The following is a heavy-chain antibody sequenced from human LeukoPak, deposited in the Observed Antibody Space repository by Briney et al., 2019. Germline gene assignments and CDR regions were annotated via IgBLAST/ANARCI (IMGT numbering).Heavy chain of an antibody. CDR2: ISSSGSTI. J-gene: IGHJ4*02. D-gene: IGHD6-19*01. Sequence: PGGSLRLSCAASGFTFSSYEMNWVRQAPGKGLEWVSYISSSGSTIYYADSVKGRFTISRDNAKNSLYLQMNSLRAEDTALYYCARDVLTSGWYEFDYWGRGTLVTVSS. V-gene: IGHV3-48*03. CDR1: GFTFSSYE. CDR3: ARDVLTSGWYEFDY.